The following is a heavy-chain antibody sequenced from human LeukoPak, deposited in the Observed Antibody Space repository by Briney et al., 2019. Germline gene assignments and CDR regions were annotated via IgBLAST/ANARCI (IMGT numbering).Heavy chain of an antibody. Sequence: ASVTVSFKASGGTFSSYAISWVRQAPGQGLEWMGGIIPIFGTANYAQKFQGRVTITTDESTSTAYMELSSLRSEDTAVYYCARDWSRSSGFFGPPANWGQGTLVTVSS. CDR2: IIPIFGTA. CDR1: GGTFSSYA. CDR3: ARDWSRSSGFFGPPAN. J-gene: IGHJ4*02. V-gene: IGHV1-69*05. D-gene: IGHD3-22*01.